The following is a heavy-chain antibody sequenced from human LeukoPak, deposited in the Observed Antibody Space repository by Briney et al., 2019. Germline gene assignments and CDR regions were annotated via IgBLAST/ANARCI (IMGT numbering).Heavy chain of an antibody. CDR2: MNPNSGNT. CDR1: GYTFSSYD. D-gene: IGHD3-10*01. J-gene: IGHJ5*02. CDR3: ARVGSMVRVVIGDYNWFDP. Sequence: GASVKVSCKASGYTFSSYDINWVRQATGQGLEWMGWMNPNSGNTGYAQKFQGRVTMTRNTSISTAYMELSSLRSEDTAVSYCARVGSMVRVVIGDYNWFDPWGQGTLVTVSS. V-gene: IGHV1-8*01.